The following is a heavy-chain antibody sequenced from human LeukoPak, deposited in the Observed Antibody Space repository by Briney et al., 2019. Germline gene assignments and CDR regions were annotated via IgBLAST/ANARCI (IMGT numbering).Heavy chain of an antibody. Sequence: PGGSLRLSCAASGFTFSSYAMSWVRQAPGKGLEWVSSISPRGTYTFYADSVKGRCTISRDDAKNSLYLQMSSLRAEDTALYYCVRDFTGESGYGGYWGQGILVTVSS. V-gene: IGHV3-21*06. CDR3: VRDFTGESGYGGY. D-gene: IGHD5-12*01. CDR1: GFTFSSYA. CDR2: ISPRGTYT. J-gene: IGHJ4*02.